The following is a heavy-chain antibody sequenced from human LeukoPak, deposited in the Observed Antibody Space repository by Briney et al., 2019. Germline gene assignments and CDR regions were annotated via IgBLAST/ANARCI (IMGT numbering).Heavy chain of an antibody. CDR2: ISGSGGST. Sequence: PGGSLRLSCAASGFTFSSYAMSWVRQAPGKGLEWVSAISGSGGSTYYADSVKGRFTISRDNSKNTLYLQTNSLRAEDTAVYYCAKPPSSSWYDGHFDYWGQGTLVTVSS. CDR1: GFTFSSYA. CDR3: AKPPSSSWYDGHFDY. V-gene: IGHV3-23*01. J-gene: IGHJ4*02. D-gene: IGHD6-13*01.